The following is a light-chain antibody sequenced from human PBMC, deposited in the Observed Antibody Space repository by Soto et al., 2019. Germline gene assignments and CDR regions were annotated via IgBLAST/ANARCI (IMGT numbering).Light chain of an antibody. CDR1: PTNIGAGYD. Sequence: QSVLTQPPSVSGAPGQRVTISCAGSPTNIGAGYDVHWYQQHPGKAPKLMIYEGSKRPSGVSNRFSGSKSGNTASLTISGLQAEDEADYYCCSYAGSSTWVFGGGTKLTVL. V-gene: IGLV2-23*01. CDR2: EGS. CDR3: CSYAGSSTWV. J-gene: IGLJ3*02.